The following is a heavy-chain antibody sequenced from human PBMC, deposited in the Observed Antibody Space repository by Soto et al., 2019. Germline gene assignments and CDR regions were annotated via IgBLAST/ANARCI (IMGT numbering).Heavy chain of an antibody. Sequence: SVKVSCKASGGTFSGYAISWVRQAPGQGLEWMGGIIPIFGTIHYAQKFQGRVTITADESTSTAYMELSSLRSEDTAVYYCARANYGDYVSHYFYGLDVWGQGATVTVSS. V-gene: IGHV1-69*13. CDR3: ARANYGDYVSHYFYGLDV. J-gene: IGHJ6*01. CDR1: GGTFSGYA. D-gene: IGHD4-17*01. CDR2: IIPIFGTI.